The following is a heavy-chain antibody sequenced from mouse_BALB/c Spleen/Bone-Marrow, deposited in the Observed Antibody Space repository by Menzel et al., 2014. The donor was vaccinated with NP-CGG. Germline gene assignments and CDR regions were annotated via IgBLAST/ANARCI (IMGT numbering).Heavy chain of an antibody. D-gene: IGHD3-2*01. V-gene: IGHV1S127*01. CDR3: TRQTARATSLDY. Sequence: QVQLQQSGAELVKPGASVKMSCKASGYTFTSYWMLWVKQRPGQGLEWIGVIDPSDSYTSYNQKFKGKATLTVDTSSSTAYMQLSSLTSEVSAVYFCTRQTARATSLDYWGQGTTLTVSS. CDR2: IDPSDSYT. J-gene: IGHJ2*01. CDR1: GYTFTSYW.